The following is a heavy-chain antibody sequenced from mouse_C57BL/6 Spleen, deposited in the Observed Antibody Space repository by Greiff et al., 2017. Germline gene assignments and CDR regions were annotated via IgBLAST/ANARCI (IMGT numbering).Heavy chain of an antibody. CDR3: ARRGYGSFYAMDY. CDR1: GYTFTDYN. Sequence: EVQLQQSGPELVKPGASVQIPCKASGYTFTDYNMDWVKQSHGKSLEWIGDINPNNGGTIYNQKFKGKATFTVDKSSSTAYMELRSLTSEDTAVYYCARRGYGSFYAMDYWGQGTSVTVSS. V-gene: IGHV1-18*01. CDR2: INPNNGGT. D-gene: IGHD1-1*01. J-gene: IGHJ4*01.